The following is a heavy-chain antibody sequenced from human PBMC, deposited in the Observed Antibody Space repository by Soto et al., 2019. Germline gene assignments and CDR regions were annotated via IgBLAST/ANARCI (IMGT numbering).Heavy chain of an antibody. Sequence: PSETLSLTCTVSGGSISSGDYYWSWIRQPPGKGLGWIGYIYYSGSTYYNPSLKSRVTISVDTSKNQFSLKLSSVTAADTAVYYCARGRVLWFGEFPSFDYWGQGTLVTVSS. CDR3: ARGRVLWFGEFPSFDY. V-gene: IGHV4-30-4*01. CDR2: IYYSGST. J-gene: IGHJ4*02. D-gene: IGHD3-10*01. CDR1: GGSISSGDYY.